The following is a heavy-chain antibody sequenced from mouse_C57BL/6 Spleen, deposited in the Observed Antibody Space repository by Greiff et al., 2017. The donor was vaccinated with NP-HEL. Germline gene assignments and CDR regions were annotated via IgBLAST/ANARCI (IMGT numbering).Heavy chain of an antibody. V-gene: IGHV1-72*01. CDR2: IDPNSGGT. CDR1: GYTFTSYW. D-gene: IGHD1-1*01. J-gene: IGHJ2*01. Sequence: QVQLQQPGAELVKPGASVKLSCKASGYTFTSYWMHWVKQRPGRGLEWIGRIDPNSGGTKYNEKFKSKATLTVDKPSSTAYMQLSSLTSADSAVYYCARATYSGSSYWGYWGQGTTLTVSS. CDR3: ARATYSGSSYWGY.